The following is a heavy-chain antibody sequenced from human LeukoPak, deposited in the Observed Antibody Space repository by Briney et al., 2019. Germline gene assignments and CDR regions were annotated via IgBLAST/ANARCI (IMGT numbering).Heavy chain of an antibody. CDR1: GFTFSSYW. D-gene: IGHD3-22*01. CDR3: ARALDYYDSSGSLGY. Sequence: GGSLRLSCAASGFTFSSYWMSWVRQAPGKGLEWVANIKQDGSEKYYVDSVKGRFTISRDNAKNSLYLQMNSLRAGDTAVYYCARALDYYDSSGSLGYWGQGTLVTVSS. V-gene: IGHV3-7*01. CDR2: IKQDGSEK. J-gene: IGHJ4*02.